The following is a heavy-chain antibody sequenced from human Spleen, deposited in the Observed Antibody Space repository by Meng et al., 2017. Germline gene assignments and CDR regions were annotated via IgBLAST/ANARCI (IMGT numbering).Heavy chain of an antibody. J-gene: IGHJ4*02. Sequence: ASVKVSCKASGYNFIAYWVYWVRQAPGQGLEWIGWANPNGGGTKYAHKFLGRVTVTRDTSSTTVYMEMSRLTYDDTAVYYCAVLEGGWGQGTPVTVSS. V-gene: IGHV1-2*07. CDR2: ANPNGGGT. CDR1: GYNFIAYW. D-gene: IGHD2-8*02. CDR3: AVLEGG.